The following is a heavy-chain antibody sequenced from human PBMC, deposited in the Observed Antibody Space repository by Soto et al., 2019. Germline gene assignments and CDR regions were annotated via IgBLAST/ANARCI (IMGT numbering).Heavy chain of an antibody. D-gene: IGHD1-1*01. CDR2: IYYSGST. V-gene: IGHV4-61*01. J-gene: IGHJ4*02. CDR3: ARTPRELEPRQGFDD. Sequence: SETLSLTCTVAGASVSSGCYWWSWIRQPPGKGLEWIGYIYYSGSTNYNPSLKSRVTISVDTSKNQFSLKLSSVTAADTAVYYCARTPRELEPRQGFDDWGQGTLVTVSS. CDR1: GASVSSGCYW.